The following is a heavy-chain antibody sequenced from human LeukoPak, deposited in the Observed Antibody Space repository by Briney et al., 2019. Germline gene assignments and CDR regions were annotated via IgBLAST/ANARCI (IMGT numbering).Heavy chain of an antibody. CDR3: ARDRGLSSSGPPVY. Sequence: PGGSLRLSCAASGFTVSSNYKSWVRQAPGKGLEWVSVIYSGGSTYYADSVKGRFTISRDNSKNTLYLQMNSLRAEDTAVYYCARDRGLSSSGPPVYWGQGTLVTVSS. D-gene: IGHD6-19*01. CDR2: IYSGGST. V-gene: IGHV3-53*01. CDR1: GFTVSSNY. J-gene: IGHJ4*02.